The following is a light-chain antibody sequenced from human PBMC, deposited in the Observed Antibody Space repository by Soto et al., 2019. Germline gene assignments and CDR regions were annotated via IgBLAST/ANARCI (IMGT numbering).Light chain of an antibody. CDR1: QSISSH. J-gene: IGKJ4*01. Sequence: DIQLTQSRSFLSASVGDRVTITCRASQSISSHVAWYRQKSGKAPMLLIYAASTLQSGVPSRFSGSGSGTEFTLTISSLHPEDFATYYCQHLDSFPLAFGGGTTVEI. CDR2: AAS. CDR3: QHLDSFPLA. V-gene: IGKV1-9*01.